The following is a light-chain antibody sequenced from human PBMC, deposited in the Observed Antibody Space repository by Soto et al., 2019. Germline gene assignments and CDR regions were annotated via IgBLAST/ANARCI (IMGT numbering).Light chain of an antibody. J-gene: IGLJ2*01. V-gene: IGLV2-23*03. CDR1: SSDVGNYNL. CDR3: CSYAGSSTFSV. CDR2: EGS. Sequence: QSALTQPASVSGSPGQSITISCTGTSSDVGNYNLVSWYQHHPGKAPKLMIYEGSKRPTGVSNRFSGSKSGNTASLTISGLQAEDEGDYYCCSYAGSSTFSVFGGGTKVTVL.